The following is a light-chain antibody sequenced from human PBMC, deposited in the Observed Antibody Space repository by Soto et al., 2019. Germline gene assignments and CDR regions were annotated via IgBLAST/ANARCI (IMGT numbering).Light chain of an antibody. V-gene: IGLV7-46*01. CDR1: TGAVTSGHY. J-gene: IGLJ2*01. Sequence: QAVVTQEPSLTVSPGGTVTLTCGSSTGAVTSGHYPYWFQQKPGQAPRTLIYDTSNKHSWTPARFSGSLLGGKAALTLSGVQPEGEVEYFRLLSYSGAQAVFGGGTKLTVL. CDR3: LLSYSGAQAV. CDR2: DTS.